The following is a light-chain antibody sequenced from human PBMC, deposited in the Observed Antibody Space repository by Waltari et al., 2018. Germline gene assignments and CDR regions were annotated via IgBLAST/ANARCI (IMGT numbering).Light chain of an antibody. J-gene: IGKJ1*01. Sequence: DIHLTRSPSFLSASVGDRVTITCRASQGISSNLAWYQQKPGKAPKLLIYRASTLQSGVPSRFSGSESGTDFTLTISSLQPEDFATYYCLQLNSYPRTFGQGTKVEVK. CDR3: LQLNSYPRT. CDR1: QGISSN. CDR2: RAS. V-gene: IGKV1-9*01.